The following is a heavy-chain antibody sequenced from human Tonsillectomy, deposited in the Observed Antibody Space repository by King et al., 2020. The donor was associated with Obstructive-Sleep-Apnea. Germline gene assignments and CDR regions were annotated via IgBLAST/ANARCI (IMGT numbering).Heavy chain of an antibody. Sequence: VQLVQSGAEVKKPGSSVKVSCKASGGTFSSYAISWVRQAPGQGLEWMGGIIPILGIANYAQKFQGRVTITADKSTSTAYMELSSLWSEDTAVYYCARDEGNTAMDYYYYYGMDVWGQGTTVTVSS. CDR2: IIPILGIA. CDR3: ARDEGNTAMDYYYYYGMDV. D-gene: IGHD5-18*01. V-gene: IGHV1-69*09. J-gene: IGHJ6*02. CDR1: GGTFSSYA.